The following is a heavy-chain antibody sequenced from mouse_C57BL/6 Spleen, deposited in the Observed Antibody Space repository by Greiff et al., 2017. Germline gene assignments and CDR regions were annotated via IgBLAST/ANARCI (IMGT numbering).Heavy chain of an antibody. J-gene: IGHJ4*01. V-gene: IGHV1-39*01. Sequence: EVQLQQSGAELVKPGASVKISCKASGYSFTDYNMNWVKQSHGKSLEWIGVINPNYGTTSYNQKFKGKATLTVDQSSNTAYMQLNSLTSEDSAVYYCARAGYYVDAMDYWGQGTSVTVSS. CDR1: GYSFTDYN. CDR2: INPNYGTT. D-gene: IGHD2-3*01. CDR3: ARAGYYVDAMDY.